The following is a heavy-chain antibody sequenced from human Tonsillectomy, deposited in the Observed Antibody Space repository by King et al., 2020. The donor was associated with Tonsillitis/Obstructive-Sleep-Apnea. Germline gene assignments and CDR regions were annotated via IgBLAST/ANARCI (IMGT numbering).Heavy chain of an antibody. CDR1: GFTFRTYG. CDR2: ISNDGSIK. J-gene: IGHJ4*02. D-gene: IGHD6-19*01. CDR3: AKEAHSSVFGTFFDY. Sequence: QVQLVESGGGVVQPGKSLRLSCAASGFTFRTYGMHWVRQAPGKGLEWVAVISNDGSIKYYADSVKGRFTISRDNSKNTLYLQVNSLRAEDTAVYYCAKEAHSSVFGTFFDYWGRGTLVTVSS. V-gene: IGHV3-30*18.